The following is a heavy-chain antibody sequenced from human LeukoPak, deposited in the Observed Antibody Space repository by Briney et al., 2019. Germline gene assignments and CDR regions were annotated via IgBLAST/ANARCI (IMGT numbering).Heavy chain of an antibody. D-gene: IGHD6-6*01. CDR1: GFTFSSYG. CDR3: ARDRGSSSEGYYYYYYMDV. V-gene: IGHV3-23*01. CDR2: ISGSGGST. J-gene: IGHJ6*03. Sequence: TGGSLRLSCAASGFTFSSYGMSWVRQAPGKGLEWVSYISGSGGSTYYADSVKGRFTISRDNSKNTLYLQMNSLRAEDTAVYYCARDRGSSSEGYYYYYYMDVWGKGTTVTVSS.